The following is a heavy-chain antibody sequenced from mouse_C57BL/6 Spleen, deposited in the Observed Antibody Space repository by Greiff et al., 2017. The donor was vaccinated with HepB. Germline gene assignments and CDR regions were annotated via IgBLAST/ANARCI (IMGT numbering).Heavy chain of an antibody. V-gene: IGHV1-82*01. CDR2: IYPGDGDT. CDR3: ARSGVRQAMDY. CDR1: GYAFSSSW. J-gene: IGHJ4*01. D-gene: IGHD1-2*01. Sequence: QVQLKESGPELVKPGASVKISCKASGYAFSSSWMNWVKQRPGKGLEWIGRIYPGDGDTNYNGKFKGKATLTADKSSSTAYMQLSSLTSEDSAVYFCARSGVRQAMDYWGQGTSVTVSS.